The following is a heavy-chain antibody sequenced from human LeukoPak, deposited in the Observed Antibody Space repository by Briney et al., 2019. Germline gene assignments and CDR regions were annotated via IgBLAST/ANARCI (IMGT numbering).Heavy chain of an antibody. V-gene: IGHV1-2*02. Sequence: ASEKVSCKASGYTFTGYYMHWVRQAPGQGLEWMGWINPNSGGTNYAQKFQGRVTMTRDTSISTAYMELSRLRSDDTAVYYCARDVSYSSGWYWFDPWGQGTLVTVSS. CDR2: INPNSGGT. J-gene: IGHJ5*02. CDR1: GYTFTGYY. D-gene: IGHD6-19*01. CDR3: ARDVSYSSGWYWFDP.